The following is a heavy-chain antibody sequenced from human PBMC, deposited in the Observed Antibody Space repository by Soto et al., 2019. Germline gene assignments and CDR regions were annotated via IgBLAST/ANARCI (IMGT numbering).Heavy chain of an antibody. CDR2: IYYSGST. V-gene: IGHV4-59*01. J-gene: IGHJ5*02. CDR1: GGSISSYY. Sequence: SETLSVTWTVSGGSISSYYWSWIRQPPGKGLEWIGYIYYSGSTNYNPSLKSRVTISVDTSKNQFSLKLSSVTAADTAVYYCARDGGDYYGSGSYYWFDPWGQGTLVTVSS. CDR3: ARDGGDYYGSGSYYWFDP. D-gene: IGHD3-10*01.